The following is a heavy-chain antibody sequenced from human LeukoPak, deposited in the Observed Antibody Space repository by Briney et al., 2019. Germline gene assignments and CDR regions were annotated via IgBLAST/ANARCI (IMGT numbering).Heavy chain of an antibody. J-gene: IGHJ3*01. CDR1: GVSLSTSGVG. CDR3: AHSQVFSYGSFHDAYDL. CDR2: IYWDDDS. Sequence: SGPTLVKPTQTLTLTCSLSGVSLSTSGVGVGWIRQPPGKALEWLALIYWDDDSRYSPSLKSRLTIAKDTSKNQVVLTLTNMDSVDTATYYCAHSQVFSYGSFHDAYDLWGLGMLVTVSS. D-gene: IGHD5-18*01. V-gene: IGHV2-5*02.